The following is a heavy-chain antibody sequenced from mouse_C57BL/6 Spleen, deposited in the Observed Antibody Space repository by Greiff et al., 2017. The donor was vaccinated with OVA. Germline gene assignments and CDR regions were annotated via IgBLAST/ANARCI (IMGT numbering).Heavy chain of an antibody. V-gene: IGHV1-72*01. CDR1: GYTFTSYW. J-gene: IGHJ1*03. D-gene: IGHD1-1*01. CDR3: ARSDNYGSSYWYFDV. CDR2: IAPNSGGT. Sequence: QVQLQQPGAELVKPGASVKLSCKASGYTFTSYWMHWVKQRPGRGLEWIGRIAPNSGGTKYNEKFKSKATLTVDKPSSTAYMQLSSLTSEDSAVYYCARSDNYGSSYWYFDVWGTGTTVTVSS.